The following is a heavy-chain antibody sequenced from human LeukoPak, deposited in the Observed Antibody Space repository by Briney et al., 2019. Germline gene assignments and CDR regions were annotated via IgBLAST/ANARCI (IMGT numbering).Heavy chain of an antibody. V-gene: IGHV4-4*07. CDR2: IHTSGNT. D-gene: IGHD6-6*01. CDR3: AREGTSARVMDY. J-gene: IGHJ4*02. CDR1: GGSITNNY. Sequence: PSETLSLTCTVSGGSITNNYWSWIRQPAGKGLEWIGRIHTSGNTNQNPSLKSRVTMSVDTSNNHFSLNLSSLTAADTAVYYCAREGTSARVMDYWGQGTLVTVSS.